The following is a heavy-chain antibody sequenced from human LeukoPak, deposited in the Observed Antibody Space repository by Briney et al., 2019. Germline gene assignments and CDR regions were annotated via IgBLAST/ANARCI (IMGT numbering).Heavy chain of an antibody. CDR1: GFTLSDYY. V-gene: IGHV3-11*04. J-gene: IGHJ4*02. CDR2: ISSSGSTK. CDR3: ARERTPKHYYGSGTYDRYFDH. Sequence: GGSLRLSCAASGFTLSDYYMSWIRQAPGKGLEWISFISSSGSTKYYADSVKGRFTISRDTTQSSLFLQMNSLRAEDTALYYCARERTPKHYYGSGTYDRYFDHWGQGTLVTVSS. D-gene: IGHD3-10*01.